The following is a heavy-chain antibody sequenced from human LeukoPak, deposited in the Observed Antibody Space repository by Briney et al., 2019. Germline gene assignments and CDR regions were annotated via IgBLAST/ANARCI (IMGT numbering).Heavy chain of an antibody. CDR1: GGSISSSSYY. V-gene: IGHV4-39*07. CDR3: ARGGHYYDSSGYSRPLDY. CDR2: IYYSGST. D-gene: IGHD3-22*01. Sequence: PSETLSLTCTVSGGSISSSSYYWGWIRQPPGKGLEWIGSIYYSGSTYYNPSLKSRVTISVDTSKNQFSLKLSSVTAADTAVYYCARGGHYYDSSGYSRPLDYWGQGTLVTVSS. J-gene: IGHJ4*02.